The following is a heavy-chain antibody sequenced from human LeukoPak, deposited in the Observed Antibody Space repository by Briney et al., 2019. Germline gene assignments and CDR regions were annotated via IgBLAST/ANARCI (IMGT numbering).Heavy chain of an antibody. V-gene: IGHV4-30-2*01. D-gene: IGHD3-10*01. CDR2: IYHSGST. Sequence: SETLSLTCAVSGGSISSGGYSWSWIRQPPGKGLEWIGYIYHSGSTYYNPSLKSRVTISVDRSKNQFSLKLSSVTAVDTAVYYCARDGRRSHGSGIQRGHYYYGMDVWGQGTTVTVSS. CDR1: GGSISSGGYS. CDR3: ARDGRRSHGSGIQRGHYYYGMDV. J-gene: IGHJ6*02.